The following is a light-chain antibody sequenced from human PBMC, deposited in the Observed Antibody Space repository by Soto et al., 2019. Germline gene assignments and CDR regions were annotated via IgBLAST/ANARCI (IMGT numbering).Light chain of an antibody. CDR3: QSSDSSLSGLVV. Sequence: QSVLTQPPSVSGAPGQRVTISCTGSSSNIGAGYDVHWYQQLPGTAPKLLIYGNSNRPSGVPDRFSGSKSGTSASLAITGLQAEDEADYYCQSSDSSLSGLVVFGGGTQLTVL. CDR1: SSNIGAGYD. J-gene: IGLJ2*01. V-gene: IGLV1-40*01. CDR2: GNS.